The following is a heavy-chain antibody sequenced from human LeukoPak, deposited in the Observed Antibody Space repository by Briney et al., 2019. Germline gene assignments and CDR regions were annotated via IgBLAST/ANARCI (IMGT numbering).Heavy chain of an antibody. D-gene: IGHD3-10*01. CDR3: ARQAGSGFDY. J-gene: IGHJ4*02. CDR1: GFTFTDYW. CDR2: VKSDGGGI. Sequence: GGSLRLSCAVSGFTFTDYWFHWVRQAPGKGLEWVPRVKSDGGGINYGDSVKGRFTMSRDNAKNTLYLQMNSLRAEDTAVYYCARQAGSGFDYWGQGSLVTVSS. V-gene: IGHV3-74*01.